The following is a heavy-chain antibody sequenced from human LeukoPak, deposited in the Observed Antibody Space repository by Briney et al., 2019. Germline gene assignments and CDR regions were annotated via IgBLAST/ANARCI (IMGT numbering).Heavy chain of an antibody. CDR1: GFTFSSYA. J-gene: IGHJ4*02. CDR3: ARAASHYYFDS. D-gene: IGHD6-6*01. V-gene: IGHV3-21*01. Sequence: AGGSLRLSCAASGFTFSSYAMSWVRQAPGKGLEWVSSISSGSSYIYSTYYADSVKGRFTISRDSTKNSLYLQINSLRAEDTAVYYCARAASHYYFDSWGQGTLVTVSS. CDR2: ISSGSSYIYST.